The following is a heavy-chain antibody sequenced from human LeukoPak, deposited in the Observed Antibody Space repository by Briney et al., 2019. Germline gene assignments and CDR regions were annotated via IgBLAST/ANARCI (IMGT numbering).Heavy chain of an antibody. CDR2: IYYSGST. J-gene: IGHJ4*02. CDR3: ARDFGRGGDY. CDR1: GGSFNSSLHY. Sequence: SETLSLTCTVSGGSFNSSLHYWSWIRQPPGKGLEWIGYIYYSGSTNYNPSLKSRVTISVDTSKNQFSLKLSSVTAADTAVYYCARDFGRGGDYWGQGTLVTVSS. D-gene: IGHD3-3*01. V-gene: IGHV4-61*01.